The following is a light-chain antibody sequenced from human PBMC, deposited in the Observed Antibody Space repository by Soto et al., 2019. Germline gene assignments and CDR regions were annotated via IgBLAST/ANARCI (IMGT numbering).Light chain of an antibody. V-gene: IGKV1-39*01. Sequence: DIQMTQSPSTLSAGVGDRVTITCRASQRISTYLNWYHQKPGKAPPLLIYAASSLQSWVPSRFSGGGSGTDFTLTINTLQPEDFATYFCQQCYSAPRTFGQGTKVQIK. CDR2: AAS. J-gene: IGKJ1*01. CDR1: QRISTY. CDR3: QQCYSAPRT.